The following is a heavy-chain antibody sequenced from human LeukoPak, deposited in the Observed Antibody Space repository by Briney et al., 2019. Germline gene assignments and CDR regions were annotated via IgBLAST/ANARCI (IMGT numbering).Heavy chain of an antibody. V-gene: IGHV3-30*02. J-gene: IGHJ3*02. Sequence: PGGSLRLSCAASGFFFSSYGMHWVRQPPGKGLEWVAFIRYDGSNKDYADSVKGRFTISRDNSKNTLYLQMNSLRSEDTAVYYCARETGTTRGAFDIWGQGTMVTVSS. CDR2: IRYDGSNK. CDR3: ARETGTTRGAFDI. CDR1: GFFFSSYG. D-gene: IGHD1-1*01.